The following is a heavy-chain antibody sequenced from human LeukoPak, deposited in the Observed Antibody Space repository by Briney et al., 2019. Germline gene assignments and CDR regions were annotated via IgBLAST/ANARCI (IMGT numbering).Heavy chain of an antibody. Sequence: ASVKVSCKASGYTFTGYYMHWVRQAPGRGLEWMGWINTNTGNPTYAQGFTGRFVFSLDTSVSTAYLQISSLKAEDTAVYYCASQGSSGWYYFDYWGQGTLVTVSS. CDR1: GYTFTGYY. CDR3: ASQGSSGWYYFDY. CDR2: INTNTGNP. J-gene: IGHJ4*02. D-gene: IGHD6-19*01. V-gene: IGHV7-4-1*02.